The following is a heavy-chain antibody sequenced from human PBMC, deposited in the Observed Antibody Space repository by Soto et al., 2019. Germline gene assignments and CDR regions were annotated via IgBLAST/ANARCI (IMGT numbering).Heavy chain of an antibody. CDR3: VRDFEGSYGYGPFDX. J-gene: IGHJ4*02. CDR2: IKKDGSEK. CDR1: GFTFSSYW. Sequence: WGSLRLSFAASGFTFSSYWMSWVRQAPGKGLEWVANIKKDGSEKYYVYSVRVRFTISIDNAKNSLYLQMNSLRAEDTAVYYCVRDFEGSYGYGPFDXWGQGTRVPVSX. V-gene: IGHV3-7*03. D-gene: IGHD5-18*01.